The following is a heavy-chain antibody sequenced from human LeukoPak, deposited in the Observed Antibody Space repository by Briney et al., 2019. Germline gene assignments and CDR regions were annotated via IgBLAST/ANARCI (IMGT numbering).Heavy chain of an antibody. J-gene: IGHJ4*02. CDR1: GGSITISDYY. CDR3: ATREHHVLRTPGDY. D-gene: IGHD6-6*01. CDR2: ISHTGTT. Sequence: SETLSLTCTVSGGSITISDYYWGWIRLPPGKVLEWIGTISHTGTTYYNPSLQSRVTISVDKSKNQFSLKLSSVTAADTAVYYCATREHHVLRTPGDYWGQGTLVTVSS. V-gene: IGHV4-39*01.